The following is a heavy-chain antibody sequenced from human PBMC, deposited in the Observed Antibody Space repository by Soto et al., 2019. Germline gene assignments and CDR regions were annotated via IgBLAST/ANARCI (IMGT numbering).Heavy chain of an antibody. CDR1: GFTFDDYA. V-gene: IGHV3-9*01. CDR2: ISWNSGSI. J-gene: IGHJ3*02. Sequence: GGSLRLSCAASGFTFDDYAMHWVRQAPGKGLEWVSGISWNSGSIGYADSVKGRFTISRDNAKNSLYLQMNSLRAEDTALYYCAKEATYYDFWSGYYGAFDIWGQGTMVTVSS. CDR3: AKEATYYDFWSGYYGAFDI. D-gene: IGHD3-3*01.